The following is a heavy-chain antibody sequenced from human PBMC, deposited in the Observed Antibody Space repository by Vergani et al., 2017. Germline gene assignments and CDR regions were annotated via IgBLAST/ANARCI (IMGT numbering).Heavy chain of an antibody. D-gene: IGHD6-13*01. J-gene: IGHJ4*02. CDR2: INHSGST. Sequence: QVQLQQWGAGLLKPSETLSLTCAVYGGSFSGYYWSWIRQPPGKGLEWIGEINHSGSTNSNPSLKSRVTISVDTSKNQFSLKLSSVTAADTAVYYCARGRRLWTIAAAGIDYWGQGTLVTVSS. CDR3: ARGRRLWTIAAAGIDY. CDR1: GGSFSGYY. V-gene: IGHV4-34*01.